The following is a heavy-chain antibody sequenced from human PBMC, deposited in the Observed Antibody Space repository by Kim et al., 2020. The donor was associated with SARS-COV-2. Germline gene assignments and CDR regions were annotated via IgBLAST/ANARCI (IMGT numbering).Heavy chain of an antibody. CDR1: GGSISSYY. CDR2: IYYSGST. V-gene: IGHV4-59*01. CDR3: ARAAYGDYEVYYYYGMDV. D-gene: IGHD4-17*01. Sequence: SETLSLTCTVSGGSISSYYWSWIRQPPGKGLEWIEYIYYSGSTNYNPSLKSRVTISVDTSKNQFSLKLSSVTAADTAVYYCARAAYGDYEVYYYYGMDVWGQGTTVTVSS. J-gene: IGHJ6*02.